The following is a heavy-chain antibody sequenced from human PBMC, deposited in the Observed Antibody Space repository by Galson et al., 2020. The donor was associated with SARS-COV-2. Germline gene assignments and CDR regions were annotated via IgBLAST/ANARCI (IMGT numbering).Heavy chain of an antibody. J-gene: IGHJ4*02. V-gene: IGHV1-8*01. CDR1: GYVFYTYD. D-gene: IGHD1-1*01. CDR3: SRGCSTGDDY. CDR2: VHGNSGAT. Sequence: ASVQISCKASGYVFYTYDINWVRQAPGQGLEWMGWVHGNSGATYYSQNFRGRVAITRDRSISTAYLELTSLRSEDSAVYYCSRGCSTGDDYWGQGTLIIVSS.